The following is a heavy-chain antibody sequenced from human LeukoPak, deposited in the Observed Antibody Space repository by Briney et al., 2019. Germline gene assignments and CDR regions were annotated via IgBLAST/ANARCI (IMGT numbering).Heavy chain of an antibody. Sequence: PGGSLRLSCAASGFTFDDYARHWVRQAPGKGLEWVSLISGDGGSTYYADSVKRRFTISRDNSKNSLCLQMNSLRTEDTAVYYCAKDIVGYLNWFDPWGQASVVTVSS. CDR3: AKDIVGYLNWFDP. D-gene: IGHD6-13*01. V-gene: IGHV3-43*02. J-gene: IGHJ5*02. CDR2: ISGDGGST. CDR1: GFTFDDYA.